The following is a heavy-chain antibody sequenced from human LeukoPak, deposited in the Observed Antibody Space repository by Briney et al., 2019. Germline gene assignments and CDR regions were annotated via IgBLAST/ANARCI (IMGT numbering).Heavy chain of an antibody. Sequence: SETLSLTCTVSGGSISSSTYYWGWIRQSPGKGLEFIGTIYSSGTTYYNPSLKSRATISVDTSKNQFSLKLSSVTAADTAVYFCARREYYDSSGYRWGQGTLVTVSS. CDR3: ARREYYDSSGYR. V-gene: IGHV4-39*01. D-gene: IGHD3-22*01. J-gene: IGHJ4*02. CDR2: IYSSGTT. CDR1: GGSISSSTYY.